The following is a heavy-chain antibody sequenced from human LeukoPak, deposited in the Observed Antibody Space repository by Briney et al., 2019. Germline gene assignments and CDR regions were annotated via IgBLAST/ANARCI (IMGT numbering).Heavy chain of an antibody. Sequence: GGSLRLSCAAYGFTFDDYAMHWVRQAAGKGLGWVSGISYNSDTIAYADSVKGRFTISRDNAKNSLYLQMNSLRAEDTALYYCAKDYCGGDCYSGWYFDLWGRGTLVTVSS. V-gene: IGHV3-9*01. CDR3: AKDYCGGDCYSGWYFDL. CDR2: ISYNSDTI. CDR1: GFTFDDYA. D-gene: IGHD2-21*02. J-gene: IGHJ2*01.